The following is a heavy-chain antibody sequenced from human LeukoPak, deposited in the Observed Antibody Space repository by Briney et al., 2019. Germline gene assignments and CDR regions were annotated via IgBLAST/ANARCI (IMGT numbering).Heavy chain of an antibody. Sequence: GGSLRLSCVASGFTFGSYAVAWVRQTPGKGLEWVSTISGRGDNTYYADSVRGRFTISRDNSKNTLYLQMSSLRVEDTAVYPCTQGGYCSGSSCYSEFYHWGQGTLVTVSS. CDR1: GFTFGSYA. CDR2: ISGRGDNT. CDR3: TQGGYCSGSSCYSEFYH. J-gene: IGHJ4*02. V-gene: IGHV3-23*01. D-gene: IGHD2-15*01.